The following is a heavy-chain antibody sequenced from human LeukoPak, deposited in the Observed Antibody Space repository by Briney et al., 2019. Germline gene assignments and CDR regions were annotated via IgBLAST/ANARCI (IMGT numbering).Heavy chain of an antibody. D-gene: IGHD6-19*01. V-gene: IGHV3-23*01. CDR1: GFTFPSYA. CDR2: ISGSGGTT. Sequence: GGSLRLSCAAPGFTFPSYAMSWVRQAPGKELEWVSSISGSGGTTYYADSVKGRFTISRDNSKNTLYLQMNSLRAEDTAVYYCAKDARRSSGWWFFDHWGQGTLVTVSS. CDR3: AKDARRSSGWWFFDH. J-gene: IGHJ4*02.